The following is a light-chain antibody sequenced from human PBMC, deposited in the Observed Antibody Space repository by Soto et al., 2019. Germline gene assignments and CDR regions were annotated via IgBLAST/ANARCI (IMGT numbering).Light chain of an antibody. V-gene: IGKV3D-20*02. CDR3: QQHSNWPLT. J-gene: IGKJ5*01. CDR1: QSVRSNY. CDR2: GAS. Sequence: ELVLAQSLGTLSFSPVERCNLPCRPSQSVRSNYLAWYQQKPGQAPRLLIYGASTRVTGIPARFSGSGSGTEFTLTSSSLQSEDFAVYYCQQHSNWPLTFGQGTRLEIK.